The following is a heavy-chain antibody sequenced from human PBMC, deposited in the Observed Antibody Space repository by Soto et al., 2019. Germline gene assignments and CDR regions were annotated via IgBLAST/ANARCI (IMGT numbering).Heavy chain of an antibody. Sequence: PGGSLRLSCAASGFTFSSYAMSWVRQAPGKGLEWVSAISGSGGSTYYADSVKGRFTISRDNSKNTLYLQMNSLRAEDTAVYYCAKDLGTMIVVVIWGMDVWGQGTTVTVSS. CDR3: AKDLGTMIVVVIWGMDV. CDR1: GFTFSSYA. V-gene: IGHV3-23*01. CDR2: ISGSGGST. J-gene: IGHJ6*02. D-gene: IGHD3-22*01.